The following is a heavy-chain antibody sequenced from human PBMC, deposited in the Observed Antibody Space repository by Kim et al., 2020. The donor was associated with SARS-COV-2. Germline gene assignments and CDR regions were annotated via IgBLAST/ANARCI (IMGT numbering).Heavy chain of an antibody. CDR1: GGSISSYY. J-gene: IGHJ4*02. D-gene: IGHD6-6*01. V-gene: IGHV4-59*01. Sequence: SETLSLTCTVSGGSISSYYWSWIRQPPGKGLEWIGYIYYSGSTNYNPSFKSRVTISVDTSKNQFSLKLSSVTAADTAVYYCARAHSSSSLDYWGQGTLVTVSS. CDR3: ARAHSSSSLDY. CDR2: IYYSGST.